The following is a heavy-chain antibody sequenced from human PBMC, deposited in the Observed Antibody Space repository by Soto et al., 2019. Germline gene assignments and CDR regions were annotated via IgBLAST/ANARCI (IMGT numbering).Heavy chain of an antibody. CDR1: GYIFKNYA. CDR2: IIPVFGTP. CDR3: ARHLYDYVWGSYRH. D-gene: IGHD3-16*02. Sequence: QVQLVQSGAEVKETGSSVKVSCKSSGYIFKNYAVTWLRQAPGQGLEWMGGIIPVFGTPDYSQKFRGRVTITADESTSTVYMELRSLTSEATAVYYCARHLYDYVWGSYRHWGQGTLVTFSS. V-gene: IGHV1-69*01. J-gene: IGHJ4*02.